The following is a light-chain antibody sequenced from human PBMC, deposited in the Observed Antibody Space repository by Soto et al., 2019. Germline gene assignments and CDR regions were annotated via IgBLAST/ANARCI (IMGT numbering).Light chain of an antibody. J-gene: IGKJ2*01. Sequence: ESVLTQSPGTLSLSPGERATLSCRASQSVSSSYLAWYQQKPGQAPRLLIYAASTRATGIPDRFSGSGSGTDFTLTISRLEPEDFAVYFCQLYGSSPPRYTFGQGTKLEFK. CDR2: AAS. CDR3: QLYGSSPPRYT. V-gene: IGKV3-20*01. CDR1: QSVSSSY.